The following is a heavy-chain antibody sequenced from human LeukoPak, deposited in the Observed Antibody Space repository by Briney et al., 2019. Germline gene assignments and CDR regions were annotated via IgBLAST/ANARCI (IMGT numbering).Heavy chain of an antibody. CDR1: GFTFIDHY. D-gene: IGHD2-15*01. Sequence: PGGSLSLSCAASGFTFIDHYMDWVRQSPGKGLEWVGRTRNKANSYTTEYAASVKGRFIISRDDSKSSLYLQMNSLKTEDTAVYYCARQSRTCSGDSCYQLDTFDIWCHGIMVTVSS. J-gene: IGHJ3*02. CDR2: TRNKANSYTT. CDR3: ARQSRTCSGDSCYQLDTFDI. V-gene: IGHV3-72*01.